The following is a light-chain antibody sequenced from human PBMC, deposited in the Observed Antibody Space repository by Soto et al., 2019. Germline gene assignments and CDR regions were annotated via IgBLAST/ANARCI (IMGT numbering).Light chain of an antibody. CDR2: GAS. J-gene: IGKJ1*01. CDR1: QSVSSN. CDR3: QQYNNWPPWT. Sequence: EIVMTQSPATLSVSPGERATLSCRASQSVSSNLAWYQQKPGQAPRLLIYGASTRATGIPARFSGSGSGTEFKLTISSLQSEDFAVYYCQQYNNWPPWTFGQGTKVEIK. V-gene: IGKV3-15*01.